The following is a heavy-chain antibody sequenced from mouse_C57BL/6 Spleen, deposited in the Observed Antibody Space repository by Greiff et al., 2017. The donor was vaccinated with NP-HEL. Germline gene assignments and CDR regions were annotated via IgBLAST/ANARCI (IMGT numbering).Heavy chain of an antibody. CDR2: IDPENGDT. V-gene: IGHV14-4*01. CDR3: TGGRLDY. Sequence: VQLQQSGAELVRPGASVKLSCTASGFNIKDDYMHWVKQRPEQGLEWIGWIDPENGDTEYASKFQGKATITADTSSNTAYLQLSSLTSEDTAVYCCTGGRLDYWGQGTTLTVSS. CDR1: GFNIKDDY. D-gene: IGHD3-3*01. J-gene: IGHJ2*01.